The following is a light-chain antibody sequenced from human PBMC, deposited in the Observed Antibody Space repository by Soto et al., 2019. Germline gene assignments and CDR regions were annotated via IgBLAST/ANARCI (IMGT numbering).Light chain of an antibody. CDR3: LQDYNYPYT. CDR1: QGIKND. J-gene: IGKJ2*01. CDR2: ASS. V-gene: IGKV1-6*01. Sequence: AIQMTQSPSSLSASVGDRVTITCRASQGIKNDVAWYQQKPGKAPKLLIYASSGLQNGVPPRFSGSGSGTDFPLTISSLQPEDFATYYCLQDYNYPYTFGQGTKVDIK.